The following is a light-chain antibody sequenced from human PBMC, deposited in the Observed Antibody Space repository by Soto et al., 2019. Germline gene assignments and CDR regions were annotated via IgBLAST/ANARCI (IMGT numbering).Light chain of an antibody. CDR1: SSNVGTYNL. CDR2: EGS. Sequence: QSVLTQPASVSGSPGQSSTISCAGTSSNVGTYNLVSWYQQHPGKAPKLIIYEGSKRPSGVSNRFSGSKSGNTASLTISWLQADDESDYYCCSYAGSYTWVFGGGTKVTVL. V-gene: IGLV2-23*01. CDR3: CSYAGSYTWV. J-gene: IGLJ3*02.